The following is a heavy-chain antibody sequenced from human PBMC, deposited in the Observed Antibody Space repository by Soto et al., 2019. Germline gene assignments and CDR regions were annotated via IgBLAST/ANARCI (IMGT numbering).Heavy chain of an antibody. J-gene: IGHJ4*02. CDR3: AKDPGFWSGLGAYFDY. D-gene: IGHD3-3*01. Sequence: QVQLVESGGGVVQPGRSLRLSCAASGFSFSNYGMHWVRQAPGRGLEWVSVISYDGSKKYYADSVKGRFTISRDNSKNTLDLQMNSLRDEDTAVYYCAKDPGFWSGLGAYFDYWGQGSLVTVSS. V-gene: IGHV3-30*18. CDR1: GFSFSNYG. CDR2: ISYDGSKK.